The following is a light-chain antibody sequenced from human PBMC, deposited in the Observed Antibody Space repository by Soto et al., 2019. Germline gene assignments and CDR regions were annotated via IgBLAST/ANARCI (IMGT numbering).Light chain of an antibody. CDR1: SSDVGDYEH. CDR2: DVI. V-gene: IGLV2-18*01. Sequence: SALTQPPSVSGSPGQSVTISCTVTSSDVGDYEHVSWYQLAPGTAPKLLISDVINRPSGVPDRFSGSKSGNTPSLTISGLQAEDEADYYCGLFTSSATGVFGGGTQLTVL. CDR3: GLFTSSATGV. J-gene: IGLJ3*02.